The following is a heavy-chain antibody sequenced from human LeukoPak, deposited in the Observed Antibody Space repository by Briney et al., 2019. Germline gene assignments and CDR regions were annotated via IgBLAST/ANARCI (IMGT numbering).Heavy chain of an antibody. D-gene: IGHD3-9*01. Sequence: SETLSLTCTVSGGSITSGGYYWSWFRQPPGKGLEWIGYTFYRGTTYYNPSLKSRVTISLDRSKNQFSMNMTSVTAADTAMYYGARGKGYDSPSGAFDIWGHGAMVTVSS. V-gene: IGHV4-30-2*01. J-gene: IGHJ3*02. CDR2: TFYRGTT. CDR1: GGSITSGGYY. CDR3: ARGKGYDSPSGAFDI.